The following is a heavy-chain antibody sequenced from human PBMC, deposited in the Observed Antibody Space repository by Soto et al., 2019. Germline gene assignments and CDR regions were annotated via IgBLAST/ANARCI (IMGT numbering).Heavy chain of an antibody. CDR2: IIPMFDTP. CDR3: ARSGGLDRDFSY. Sequence: QVQLVQSGAEVKKPGSSVKVSCKASGGTFSSDSFSWVRQAPGQGLEWMGGIIPMFDTPIYAQKFQDRVTITADESTSTAYMKLSSLRSGDTAVYYCARSGGLDRDFSYWGQGSLVTVSS. V-gene: IGHV1-69*12. D-gene: IGHD2-15*01. J-gene: IGHJ4*02. CDR1: GGTFSSDS.